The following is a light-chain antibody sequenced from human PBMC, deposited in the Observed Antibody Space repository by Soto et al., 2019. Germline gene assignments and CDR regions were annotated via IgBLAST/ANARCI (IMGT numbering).Light chain of an antibody. Sequence: AIQMTQSPSSLSASVGDRVTITCRASQGIKNVLGWYQQKPGRAHKLLIYVASNLQSGVPSRFSGSGSGTDCTLTISSLQPEDFATYYCLQDYRYPLTFGGGTKVAIK. CDR1: QGIKNV. CDR3: LQDYRYPLT. CDR2: VAS. J-gene: IGKJ4*01. V-gene: IGKV1-6*01.